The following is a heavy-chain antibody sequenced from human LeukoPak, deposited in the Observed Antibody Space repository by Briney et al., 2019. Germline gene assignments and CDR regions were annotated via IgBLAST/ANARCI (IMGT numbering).Heavy chain of an antibody. D-gene: IGHD6-13*01. J-gene: IGHJ4*02. Sequence: PSETLSLTCTVSGGSISSYYWSWIRQPPGKGLEWIGYIYYSGGTNYNPSLKSRVTISVDTSKNQFSLKLSSVTAADTAVYYCARANSSSWEYYFDYWGQGTLVTVSS. CDR3: ARANSSSWEYYFDY. CDR2: IYYSGGT. CDR1: GGSISSYY. V-gene: IGHV4-59*01.